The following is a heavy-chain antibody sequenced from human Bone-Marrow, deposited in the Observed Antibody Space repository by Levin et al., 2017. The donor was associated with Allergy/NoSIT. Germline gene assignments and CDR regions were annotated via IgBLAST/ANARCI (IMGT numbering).Heavy chain of an antibody. V-gene: IGHV3-23*01. D-gene: IGHD2/OR15-2a*01. CDR1: GFTFMNYA. J-gene: IGHJ4*02. CDR3: AKADSPFPLYFFHY. CDR2: FSVSGGTT. Sequence: GGSLRLSCAASGFTFMNYAMNWVRQVPGKGLEWVSTFSVSGGTTYYADSVKGRFTISRDNSKNTVYLQMDSLRAEDTAVYYCAKADSPFPLYFFHYWGQGALVTVS.